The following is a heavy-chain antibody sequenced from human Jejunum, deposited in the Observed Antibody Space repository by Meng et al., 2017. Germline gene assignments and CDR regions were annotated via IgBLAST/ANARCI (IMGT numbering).Heavy chain of an antibody. CDR3: ARVDGTTPFDS. CDR2: INPNSGDT. CDR1: GYTFTGYY. J-gene: IGHJ4*02. Sequence: QVQVGQSWTEVQKPGASVKVSCKASGYTFTGYYIHWVRQAPGQGLEWVGRINPNSGDTNSAQKFQGRVTMTRDTSISTAYMELNRLTSDDTAVYYCARVDGTTPFDSWGQGTLVTVSS. V-gene: IGHV1-2*06. D-gene: IGHD1-1*01.